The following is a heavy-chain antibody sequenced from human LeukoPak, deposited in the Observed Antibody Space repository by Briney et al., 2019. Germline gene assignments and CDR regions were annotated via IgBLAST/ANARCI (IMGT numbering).Heavy chain of an antibody. D-gene: IGHD3-10*01. CDR2: IWYDGSTK. CDR3: ARGFPHMVKSPFDY. V-gene: IGHV3-30*02. J-gene: IGHJ4*02. CDR1: GFTFSGYA. Sequence: GGSLRLSCAASGFTFSGYAMHWIRQAPGKGLEGVAVIWYDGSTKYYGYSVKGRFTISRDNSQNTLFLQMNSLRDEDTAVYYCARGFPHMVKSPFDYWGQGTLVTVSS.